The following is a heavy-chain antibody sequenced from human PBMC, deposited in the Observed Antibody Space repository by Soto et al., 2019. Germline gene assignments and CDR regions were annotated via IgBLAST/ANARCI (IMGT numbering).Heavy chain of an antibody. CDR1: GFTFSSYG. Sequence: GGSLRLSCAASGFTFSSYGMHWVRQAPGKGLEWVAVISYDGSNKYYADSVKGRFTISRDNPKNTLYLQMNSLRAEDTAVYYCAGGYSGYDYYYYYYGMDVWGQGTTVTVSS. CDR3: AGGYSGYDYYYYYYGMDV. V-gene: IGHV3-30*03. CDR2: ISYDGSNK. D-gene: IGHD5-12*01. J-gene: IGHJ6*02.